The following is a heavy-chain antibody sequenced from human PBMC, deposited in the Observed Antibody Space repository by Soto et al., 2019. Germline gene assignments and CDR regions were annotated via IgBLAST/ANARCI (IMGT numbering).Heavy chain of an antibody. CDR1: GFTFSDYY. J-gene: IGHJ6*03. V-gene: IGHV3-11*01. CDR2: ISSSGSTI. Sequence: GGSLRLSCAASGFTFSDYYMSWIRQAPGKGLEWVSYISSSGSTIYYADSVKGRFTISRDNAKNSLYLQMNSLRAEDTAVYYCARDNFDWANYYYYYMDVWGKGTTVTVSS. CDR3: ARDNFDWANYYYYYMDV. D-gene: IGHD3-9*01.